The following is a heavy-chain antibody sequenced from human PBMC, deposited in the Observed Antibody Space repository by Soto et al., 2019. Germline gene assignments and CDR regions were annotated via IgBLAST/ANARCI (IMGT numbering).Heavy chain of an antibody. CDR1: GGSIISYY. V-gene: IGHV4-59*01. J-gene: IGHJ4*02. D-gene: IGHD3-3*01. CDR2: IYYSGST. CDR3: ARSPSFWSGYWPSCFDY. Sequence: QLQGSGPGRGKPWGPLSLPSPVPGGSIISYYWSGIRQPPGRGLGGIGYIYYSGSTNYNPSLKSRVTISVDTSKNQFSLKLSSVTAADTAVYYCARSPSFWSGYWPSCFDYWGQGTLVTVSS.